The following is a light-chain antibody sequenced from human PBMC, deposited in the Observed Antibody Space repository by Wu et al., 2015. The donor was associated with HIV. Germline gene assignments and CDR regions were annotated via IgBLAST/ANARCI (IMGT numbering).Light chain of an antibody. J-gene: IGKJ3*01. Sequence: EIVMTQSPATLSVSPGERVTLSCRASQSVRDDLAWYQQKPGQPPRLLIYNTHTRASGVPARFSGSGSGTDFTLTISSVEPEDFAVYYCQHRHNWPFTFGPGTKLDLK. CDR1: QSVRDD. CDR2: NTH. CDR3: QHRHNWPFT. V-gene: IGKV3-11*01.